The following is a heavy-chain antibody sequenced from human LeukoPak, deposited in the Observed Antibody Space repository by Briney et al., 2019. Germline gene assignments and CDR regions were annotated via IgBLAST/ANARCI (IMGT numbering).Heavy chain of an antibody. D-gene: IGHD7-27*01. V-gene: IGHV1-2*02. CDR2: INPNSGGT. CDR1: GYTFTSYG. Sequence: ASVRVSCKASGYTFTSYGISWVRQAPGQGLEWMGWINPNSGGTNYAQKFQGRVTMTRDTPISTAYMELSRLRPDDTAVYYCARHRLNWGYFDYWGQGTLVTVSS. CDR3: ARHRLNWGYFDY. J-gene: IGHJ4*02.